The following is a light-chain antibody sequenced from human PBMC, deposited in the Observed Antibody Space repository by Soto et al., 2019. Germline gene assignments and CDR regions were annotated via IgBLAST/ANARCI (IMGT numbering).Light chain of an antibody. J-gene: IGKJ4*01. V-gene: IGKV1-39*01. CDR2: AAS. CDR1: QSISSY. Sequence: IHMPQAPSSLCASGGGTVTIACRASQSISSYLNWYQQKPGKAPKLLIYAASSLQSGVPSRFSGSGSGTDFTLTISSLQPQDFATYYCQQSYSTPRAFGGGTKVDIK. CDR3: QQSYSTPRA.